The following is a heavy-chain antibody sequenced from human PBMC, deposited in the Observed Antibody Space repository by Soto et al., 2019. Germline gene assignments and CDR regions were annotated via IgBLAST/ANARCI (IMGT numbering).Heavy chain of an antibody. CDR3: ATHGLNSGHAFDP. Sequence: PSETLPLTCTASGASITISLSPWGWIRSPQGKGLTWIGGIRYSGTPYYNPSLRSRVTMSVDTSKNQFSLRLTSVTASDTAIYYCATHGLNSGHAFDPWGQGILVT. V-gene: IGHV4-39*01. CDR1: GASITISLSP. J-gene: IGHJ5*02. CDR2: IRYSGTP. D-gene: IGHD5-12*01.